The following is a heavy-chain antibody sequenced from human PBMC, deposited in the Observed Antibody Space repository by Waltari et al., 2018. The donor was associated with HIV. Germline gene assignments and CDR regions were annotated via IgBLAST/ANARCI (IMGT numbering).Heavy chain of an antibody. V-gene: IGHV4-31*03. J-gene: IGHJ3*02. CDR3: AREHYYDSSGYPNGGGAFDI. Sequence: QVQLQESGPGLVKPSQTLSLTCTVSGGSISSGGYYWSWIRQHPGKGLEWIGYIYYSGSTYYNPSLKSRVTISVDTSKNQFSLKLSSVTAADTAVYYCAREHYYDSSGYPNGGGAFDIWGQGTMVTVSS. D-gene: IGHD3-22*01. CDR1: GGSISSGGYY. CDR2: IYYSGST.